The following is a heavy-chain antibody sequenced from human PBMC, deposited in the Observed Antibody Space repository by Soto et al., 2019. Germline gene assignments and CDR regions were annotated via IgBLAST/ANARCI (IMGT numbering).Heavy chain of an antibody. CDR2: IYYSGST. CDR3: ARHAVYDILTGREDDAFDI. CDR1: GGSISSSSYY. D-gene: IGHD3-9*01. J-gene: IGHJ3*02. V-gene: IGHV4-39*01. Sequence: SETLSLTCTVSGGSISSSSYYWGWIRQPPGKGLEWIGSIYYSGSTYYNPSLKSRVTISVDTSKNQFSLKLSSVTAADTAVYYCARHAVYDILTGREDDAFDIWGQGTMVTVSS.